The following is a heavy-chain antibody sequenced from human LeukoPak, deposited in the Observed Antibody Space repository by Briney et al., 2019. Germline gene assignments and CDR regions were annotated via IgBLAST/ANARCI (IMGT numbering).Heavy chain of an antibody. D-gene: IGHD3-10*01. CDR3: ARVGSEYCGSGSLGGYYFDY. V-gene: IGHV4-59*01. CDR1: GGSISSYY. CDR2: IYYSGST. Sequence: PSETLSLTCTVSGGSISSYYWSWIRQPPGKGLEWIGYIYYSGSTNYNPSLTSRVTISVDTSKNQFSLKLSSVTAADTAVYYCARVGSEYCGSGSLGGYYFDYWGQGTLVTVSS. J-gene: IGHJ4*02.